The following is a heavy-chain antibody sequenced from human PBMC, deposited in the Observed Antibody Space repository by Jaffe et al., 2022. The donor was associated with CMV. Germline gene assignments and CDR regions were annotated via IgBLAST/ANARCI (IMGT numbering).Heavy chain of an antibody. D-gene: IGHD3-3*01. CDR2: MNPNSGNT. J-gene: IGHJ6*02. CDR1: GYTFTSYD. V-gene: IGHV1-8*01. CDR3: ARGPCYDFWSGYSLDYYYYGMDV. Sequence: QVQLVQSGAEVKKPGASVKVSCKASGYTFTSYDINWVRQATGQGLEWMGWMNPNSGNTGYAQKFQGRVTMTRNTSISTAYMELSSLRSEDTAVYYCARGPCYDFWSGYSLDYYYYGMDVWGQGTTVTVSS.